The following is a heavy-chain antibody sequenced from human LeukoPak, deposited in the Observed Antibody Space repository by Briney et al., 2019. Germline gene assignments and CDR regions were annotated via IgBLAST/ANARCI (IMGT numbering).Heavy chain of an antibody. J-gene: IGHJ4*02. D-gene: IGHD2-8*01. CDR3: AKGPSNYYFDS. CDR1: GFTFDDFA. CDR2: ITWNSGSI. Sequence: GRSLRLSCAASGFTFDDFAFHWVRQAPGKGLEWVAGITWNSGSIDYADSVKGRCTISRDNAKNSLYLQMNSLRPEDTALYYCAKGPSNYYFDSWGQGTLVTVSS. V-gene: IGHV3-9*01.